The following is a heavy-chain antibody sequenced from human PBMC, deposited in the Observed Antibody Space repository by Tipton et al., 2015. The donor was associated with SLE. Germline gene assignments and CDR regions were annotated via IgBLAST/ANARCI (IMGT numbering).Heavy chain of an antibody. J-gene: IGHJ4*02. CDR2: INHSGST. CDR1: GFTFSNAW. Sequence: LRLSCAASGFTFSNAWMTWVRQPPGKGLEWIGEINHSGSTNYNPSLKSRVTISADTSKNQFSLKLSSVTAADTAVYYCARGGGSYGHGEDFDYWGQGTLVTVSS. V-gene: IGHV4-34*01. CDR3: ARGGGSYGHGEDFDY. D-gene: IGHD5-18*01.